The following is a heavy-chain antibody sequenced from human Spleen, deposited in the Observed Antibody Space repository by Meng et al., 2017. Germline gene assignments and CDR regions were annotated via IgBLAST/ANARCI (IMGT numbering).Heavy chain of an antibody. D-gene: IGHD2-15*01. Sequence: GESLKISCAASGFTFSSYAMSWVRQAPGQGLEWVSAISGSGGSTYYADSVKGRFTISRHNSKNTLYLQMNSLRAEDTAVYYCATRLVHCSGGSCYTAFDIWGQGTMVTVSS. CDR1: GFTFSSYA. J-gene: IGHJ3*02. V-gene: IGHV3-23*01. CDR2: ISGSGGST. CDR3: ATRLVHCSGGSCYTAFDI.